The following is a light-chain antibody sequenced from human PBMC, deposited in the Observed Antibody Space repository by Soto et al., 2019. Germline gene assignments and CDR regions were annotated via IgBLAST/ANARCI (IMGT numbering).Light chain of an antibody. Sequence: EIVLTQSPGSLSLSPGESATLSCRASQSVSSTFFAWYQQRPGQAPRLLMYGGSSRATGIPERFSGSGSGTDFTLTISRLEPEDFAVYYCQQFDSSVTFGQGTKVEIK. J-gene: IGKJ1*01. CDR2: GGS. CDR3: QQFDSSVT. CDR1: QSVSSTF. V-gene: IGKV3-20*01.